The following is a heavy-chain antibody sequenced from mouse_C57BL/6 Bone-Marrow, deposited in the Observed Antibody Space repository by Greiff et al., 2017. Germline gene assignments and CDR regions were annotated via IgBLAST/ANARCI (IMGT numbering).Heavy chain of an antibody. CDR1: GYAFTNYL. CDR3: ARRGYRNIMDY. D-gene: IGHD2-14*01. Sequence: QVQLQQSGAELVKPGTSVKVSCKASGYAFTNYLITWVKQRPGQGLEWIGVIYPGSGGTNYNEKFKGKATLTADKSSSTAYMQLSSLTSEDSAVYYCARRGYRNIMDYWGQGTSLTVSS. CDR2: IYPGSGGT. V-gene: IGHV1-54*01. J-gene: IGHJ4*01.